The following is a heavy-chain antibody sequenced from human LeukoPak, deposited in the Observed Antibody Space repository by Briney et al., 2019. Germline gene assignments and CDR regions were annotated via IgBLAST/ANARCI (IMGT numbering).Heavy chain of an antibody. CDR2: INGDGSST. J-gene: IGHJ6*02. CDR1: GFAFSRFW. V-gene: IGHV3-74*01. CDR3: ARDPNHGNLDYYYYYGMDV. D-gene: IGHD1-1*01. Sequence: GGSLRLSCAASGFAFSRFWMHWVRQAPGKGLVWVSRINGDGSSTNYADSVKGRFTISRDNAKNTLYLQMNSLRAEDTAVYYCARDPNHGNLDYYYYYGMDVWGQGTTVTVSS.